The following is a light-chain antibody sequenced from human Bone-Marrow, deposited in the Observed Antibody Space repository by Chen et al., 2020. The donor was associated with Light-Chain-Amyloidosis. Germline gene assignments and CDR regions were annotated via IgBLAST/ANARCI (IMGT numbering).Light chain of an antibody. J-gene: IGLJ2*01. Sequence: QSVLTQPPSVSGAPGQTVTISCTVRSSNIGAAYDVHCYRQLPGTAPKLLIYGNNNRHSGFPDRVSGSESGTSASLAITGLQAESGADYYCQSYDSSLIASGIGGGTKQTGL. CDR3: QSYDSSLIASG. V-gene: IGLV1-40*01. CDR2: GNN. CDR1: SSNIGAAYD.